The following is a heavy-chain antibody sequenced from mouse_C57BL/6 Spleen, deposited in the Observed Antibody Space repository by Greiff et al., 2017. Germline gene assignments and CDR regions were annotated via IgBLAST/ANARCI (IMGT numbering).Heavy chain of an antibody. CDR3: AMGYEYDGAMDY. CDR2: IDPSDSYT. CDR1: GYTFTSYW. V-gene: IGHV1-69*01. Sequence: QVQLQQPGAELVMPGASVKLSCKASGYTFTSYWMHWVKQRPGQGLEWIAEIDPSDSYTNYNQKFKGKSTLTVDKSSSTAYLQLSSLTSEDSAVYYWAMGYEYDGAMDYWGQGTSVTVSS. J-gene: IGHJ4*01. D-gene: IGHD2-4*01.